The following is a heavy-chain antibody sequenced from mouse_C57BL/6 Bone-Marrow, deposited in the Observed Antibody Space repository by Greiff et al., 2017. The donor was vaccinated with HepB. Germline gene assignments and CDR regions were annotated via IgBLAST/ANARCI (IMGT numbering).Heavy chain of an antibody. J-gene: IGHJ3*01. V-gene: IGHV1-64*01. D-gene: IGHD1-1*01. Sequence: QVQLQQSGAELVKPGASVKLSCKASGYTFTSYWMHWVKQRPGQGLEWIGMIHPNSGSTNYNEKFKSKATLTVDKSSSTAYMQLSSLTSEDSAVYYCARWLLLAWFAYWGQGTLVTVSA. CDR1: GYTFTSYW. CDR2: IHPNSGST. CDR3: ARWLLLAWFAY.